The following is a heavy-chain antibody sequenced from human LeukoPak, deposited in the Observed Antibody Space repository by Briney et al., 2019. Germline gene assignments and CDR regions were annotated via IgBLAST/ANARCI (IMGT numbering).Heavy chain of an antibody. V-gene: IGHV1-69*04. CDR2: IIPILGIA. CDR1: GGTFSSYT. CDR3: ARDRGYCSGGSCYTVD. D-gene: IGHD2-15*01. Sequence: GSSVRVSCKASGGTFSSYTISWVRQAPGQGLEWMGRIIPILGIANYAQKFQGRVTITADESTSTAYMELSSLRSEDTAVYYCARDRGYCSGGSCYTVDWGQGTLVTVSS. J-gene: IGHJ4*02.